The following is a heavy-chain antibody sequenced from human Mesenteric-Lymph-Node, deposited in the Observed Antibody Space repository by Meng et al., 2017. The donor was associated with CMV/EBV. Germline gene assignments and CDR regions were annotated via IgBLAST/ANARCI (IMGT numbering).Heavy chain of an antibody. CDR3: ARVQYDLLTGYYTPGLDY. CDR2: LSPSGSTT. CDR1: GFTFSSYE. D-gene: IGHD3-9*01. V-gene: IGHV3-48*03. J-gene: IGHJ4*02. Sequence: GGSLRLSCAASGFTFSSYEMNWVRQAPGKGLEWVSYLSPSGSTTYYADSVKGRFTISRDNAKNSLYLQMNSLRAEDTALYYCARVQYDLLTGYYTPGLDYWGQGTLVTVSS.